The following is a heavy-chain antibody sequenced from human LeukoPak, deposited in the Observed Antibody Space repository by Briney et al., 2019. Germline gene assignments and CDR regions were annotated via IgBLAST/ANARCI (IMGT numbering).Heavy chain of an antibody. J-gene: IGHJ6*04. Sequence: GGSLRLSCAASGFTFSSYGMSWVRQAPGKGLEWVSAISGSGGSTYYADSVKGRFTISRDNSKNMLYLQMNSLRAEDTAVYYCAGTSIAAAGTFCADAWGKGTTVTISS. CDR2: ISGSGGST. CDR3: AGTSIAAAGTFCADA. V-gene: IGHV3-23*01. CDR1: GFTFSSYG. D-gene: IGHD6-13*01.